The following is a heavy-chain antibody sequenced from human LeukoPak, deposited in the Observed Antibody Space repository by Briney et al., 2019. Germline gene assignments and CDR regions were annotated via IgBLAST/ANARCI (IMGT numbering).Heavy chain of an antibody. CDR1: GGSISSSSYY. D-gene: IGHD2/OR15-2a*01. CDR2: IYYSGST. Sequence: SETLSLTCTVSGGSISSSSYYWGWIRQPPGKGLEWIGSIYYSGSTYYNPSLKSRVTISVDTSKSQFSLKLNSVTAADTAVYYCAREVKVGNTDTGYYFDYWGQGILVTVSS. V-gene: IGHV4-39*07. CDR3: AREVKVGNTDTGYYFDY. J-gene: IGHJ4*02.